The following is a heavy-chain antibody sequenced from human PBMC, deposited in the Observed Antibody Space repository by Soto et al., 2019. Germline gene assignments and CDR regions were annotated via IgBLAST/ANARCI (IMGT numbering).Heavy chain of an antibody. Sequence: PSETLSLTCTGSGGSISNSYWSWIRQSPEKGLEWIGYIYSSGNTYYNPSLNSQVTISVDTSKNQFSLNVISVTPADTVVYYGRRSSGKSTAVWGQGTTVTV. CDR3: RRSSGKSTAV. V-gene: IGHV4-4*08. CDR2: IYSSGNT. CDR1: GGSISNSY. J-gene: IGHJ6*02. D-gene: IGHD6-25*01.